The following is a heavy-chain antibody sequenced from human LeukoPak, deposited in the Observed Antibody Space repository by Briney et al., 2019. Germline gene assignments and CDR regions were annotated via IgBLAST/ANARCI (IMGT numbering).Heavy chain of an antibody. CDR1: GGSFSGYY. Sequence: PSETLSLTCAVYGGSFSGYYWSWIRQPPGKGLEWIGEINHSGSTNYNPSLKSRVTISVDTSKNQFSLKLSSVTAADTAVYYCARVWEDAFDIWGQGTMVTVSS. D-gene: IGHD1-26*01. CDR3: ARVWEDAFDI. J-gene: IGHJ3*02. CDR2: INHSGST. V-gene: IGHV4-34*01.